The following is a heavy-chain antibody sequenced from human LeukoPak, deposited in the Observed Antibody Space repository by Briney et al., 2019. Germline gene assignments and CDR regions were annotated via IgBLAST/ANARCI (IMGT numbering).Heavy chain of an antibody. CDR3: ATGRWLQPFDP. J-gene: IGHJ5*02. Sequence: ASVKVSCKVSGYTFTDYYMHWVQQAPGKGLEWMGLVDPEDGETIYAEKFQGRVTITADTSTDTAYMELSSLRSEDTAVYYCATGRWLQPFDPWGQGTLVTVS. CDR2: VDPEDGET. D-gene: IGHD5-24*01. V-gene: IGHV1-69-2*01. CDR1: GYTFTDYY.